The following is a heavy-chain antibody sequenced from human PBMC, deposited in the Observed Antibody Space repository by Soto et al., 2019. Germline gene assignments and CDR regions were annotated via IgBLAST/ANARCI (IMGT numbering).Heavy chain of an antibody. J-gene: IGHJ5*01. Sequence: GGSLRLACAASGFTFSSYAMSGVRQAPGKGLEWVSASSGSGGSTYYADSVKGRFTISRDNSKNTLYLQMNSLRAEDTAVYYYAKDAAVRITMVRGVRGWFDPWGQGTPVTVSS. CDR2: SSGSGGST. D-gene: IGHD3-10*01. CDR3: AKDAAVRITMVRGVRGWFDP. V-gene: IGHV3-23*01. CDR1: GFTFSSYA.